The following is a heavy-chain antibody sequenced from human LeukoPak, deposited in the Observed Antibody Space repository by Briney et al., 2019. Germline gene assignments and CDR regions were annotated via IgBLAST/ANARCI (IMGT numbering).Heavy chain of an antibody. Sequence: PSETLSLTCAVYGGSFSGYYWSWIRQPPGKGLEWIGEINHSGSTNYNPSLKSRVTISVDTSKNQFSLKLSSVTAADTAVYYCARGSGRGMVRGVPNRKFDYWGQGTLVTVSS. V-gene: IGHV4-34*01. J-gene: IGHJ4*02. D-gene: IGHD3-10*01. CDR2: INHSGST. CDR1: GGSFSGYY. CDR3: ARGSGRGMVRGVPNRKFDY.